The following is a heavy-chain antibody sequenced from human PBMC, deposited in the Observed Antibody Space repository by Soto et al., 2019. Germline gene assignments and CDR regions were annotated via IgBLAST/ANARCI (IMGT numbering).Heavy chain of an antibody. J-gene: IGHJ4*02. CDR1: GGSISSGGYS. Sequence: QLQLQESGSGLVKPSQTLSLTCAVSGGSISSGGYSWSWIRQPPGKGLEWIGYIYHRGSTYYTPSLKSRVTISVDRSNNQFSLKLSSVTAADTAVYYCARGIYYDFWSGYLIWGQGTLVTVSS. CDR3: ARGIYYDFWSGYLI. V-gene: IGHV4-30-2*01. CDR2: IYHRGST. D-gene: IGHD3-3*01.